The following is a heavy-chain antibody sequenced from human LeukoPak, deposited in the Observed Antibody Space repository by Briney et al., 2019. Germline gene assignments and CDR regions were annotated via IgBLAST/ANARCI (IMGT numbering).Heavy chain of an antibody. V-gene: IGHV3-7*03. Sequence: GGSLRLSCAASGFTFTSYWMTWVRQAPGKGLEWLTNINEDGSVKHYVDSVRGRFTISRDNAKSSLYLQMNSLRAEDTAVYYCAKSVFDSSGDPYMDVWGKGTTVTISS. CDR2: INEDGSVK. D-gene: IGHD3-22*01. CDR1: GFTFTSYW. CDR3: AKSVFDSSGDPYMDV. J-gene: IGHJ6*03.